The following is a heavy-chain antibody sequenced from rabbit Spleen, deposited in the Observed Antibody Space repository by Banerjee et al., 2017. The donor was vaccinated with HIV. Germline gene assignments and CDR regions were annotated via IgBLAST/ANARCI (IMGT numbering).Heavy chain of an antibody. CDR2: VGAGGGRS. V-gene: IGHV1S45*01. J-gene: IGHJ4*01. CDR1: GFAIISSYW. D-gene: IGHD6-1*01. Sequence: QDQLVESGGGLVQPEGSLTLTCTASGFAIISSYWICWVSQAPGKGLEWIGCVGAGGGRSAFANWAQGRFPISKTSSTTVTLQMTSLTAADTATYFCARGGYGLDNGVYDLWGQGTLVTVS. CDR3: ARGGYGLDNGVYDL.